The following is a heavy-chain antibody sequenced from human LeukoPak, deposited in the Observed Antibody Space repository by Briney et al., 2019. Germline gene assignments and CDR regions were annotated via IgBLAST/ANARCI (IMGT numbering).Heavy chain of an antibody. CDR3: ARAPRWLLPYFDY. CDR1: GFTFSAYA. D-gene: IGHD5-24*01. Sequence: GRSLRLSCAASGFTFSAYAMHWVRQAPGKGLEWVAVMSYDGSNRYYADSVKGRFTISRDNSKNTLYLQMSSLRAEDTALYPCARAPRWLLPYFDYWGQGTLVTVSS. CDR2: MSYDGSNR. V-gene: IGHV3-30-3*01. J-gene: IGHJ4*02.